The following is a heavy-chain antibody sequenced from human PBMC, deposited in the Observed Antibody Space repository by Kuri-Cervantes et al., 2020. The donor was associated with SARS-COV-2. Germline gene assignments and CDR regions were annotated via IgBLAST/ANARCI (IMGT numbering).Heavy chain of an antibody. V-gene: IGHV4-39*07. J-gene: IGHJ4*02. CDR2: IYYSGST. CDR3: ARVSRPYYFDY. CDR1: GYSISSSSYY. Sequence: SETLSLTCAVSGYSISSSSYYWGWIRQPPGKGLEWIGSIYYSGSTNYNPSLKSRVTISVDTSKNQFSLKLSSVTAADTAVYYCARVSRPYYFDYWGQGTLVTVSS.